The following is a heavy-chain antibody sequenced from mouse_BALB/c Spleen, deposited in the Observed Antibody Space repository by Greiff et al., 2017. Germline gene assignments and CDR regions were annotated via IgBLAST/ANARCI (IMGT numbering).Heavy chain of an antibody. CDR2: ISSGSSTI. CDR1: GFTFSSFG. J-gene: IGHJ4*01. Sequence: EVKLVESGGGLVQPGGSRKLSCAASGFTFSSFGMHWVRQAPEKGLEWVAYISSGSSTIYYADTVKGRFTISRDNPKNTLFLQMTSLRSEDTAMYYCARERNYYGSMDYWGQGTSVTVSS. D-gene: IGHD1-1*01. V-gene: IGHV5-17*02. CDR3: ARERNYYGSMDY.